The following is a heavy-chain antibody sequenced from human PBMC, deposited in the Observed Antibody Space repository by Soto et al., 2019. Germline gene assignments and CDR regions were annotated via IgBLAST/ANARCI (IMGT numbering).Heavy chain of an antibody. CDR3: ARDRGYCSGGSCYCFDY. J-gene: IGHJ4*02. D-gene: IGHD2-15*01. CDR1: GYTFTSYG. Sequence: ASVKVSCKASGYTFTSYGISWVRQAPGQGLEWMGWIGAYNGNTNYAQKLQGRVTMTTDTSTSTAYMELRSLRSDDTAVYYCARDRGYCSGGSCYCFDYWGQGTLVTVSS. V-gene: IGHV1-18*01. CDR2: IGAYNGNT.